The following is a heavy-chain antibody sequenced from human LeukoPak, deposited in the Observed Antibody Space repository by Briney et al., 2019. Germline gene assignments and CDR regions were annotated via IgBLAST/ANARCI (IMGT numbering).Heavy chain of an antibody. Sequence: SQTLSLTCVISLDSVFSNSAAWNWIRHSPSRGLEWLGRTYYRSQWYNDYAVSVKSRITIHPDTSKNQFSLQLNSVTPEDTAVYYCAREQQLVPTYYYHGMDVWGQGTTVTVSS. CDR1: LDSVFSNSAA. V-gene: IGHV6-1*01. CDR3: AREQQLVPTYYYHGMDV. D-gene: IGHD6-13*01. J-gene: IGHJ6*02. CDR2: TYYRSQWYN.